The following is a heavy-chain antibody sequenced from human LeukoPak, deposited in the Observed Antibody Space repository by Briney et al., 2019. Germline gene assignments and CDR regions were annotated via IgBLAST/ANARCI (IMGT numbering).Heavy chain of an antibody. CDR1: GGSISTSDYY. D-gene: IGHD3-22*01. V-gene: IGHV4-39*01. CDR2: IYYTGST. J-gene: IGHJ2*01. CDR3: ARVVYYYDVSGYSFDL. Sequence: KASETLSLTCSVAGGSISTSDYYWGWIRQTPGKGLEWIASIYYTGSTYYRPSLRSRVTMSVDTAKNQFSLELSTVTAADTAVYYCARVVYYYDVSGYSFDLWGRGTLVTVSS.